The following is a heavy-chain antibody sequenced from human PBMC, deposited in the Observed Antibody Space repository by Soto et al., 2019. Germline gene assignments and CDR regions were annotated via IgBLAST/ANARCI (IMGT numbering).Heavy chain of an antibody. V-gene: IGHV4-34*01. CDR2: INHSGCT. D-gene: IGHD6-19*01. CDR1: GGSFSGYY. J-gene: IGHJ4*02. Sequence: QVQLQQWGAGLLKPSETLSLTCAVYGGSFSGYYWSWIRQPPGKGLEWIGEINHSGCTNYNPSIKSQVTISVDTSKNQFSLKLSSVTAADTAVYYCARCPRGAVAGGRCDYWGQGTLVTVSS. CDR3: ARCPRGAVAGGRCDY.